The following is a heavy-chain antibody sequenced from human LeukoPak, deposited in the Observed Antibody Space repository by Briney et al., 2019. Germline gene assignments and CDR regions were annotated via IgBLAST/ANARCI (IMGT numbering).Heavy chain of an antibody. J-gene: IGHJ5*02. CDR3: ARYVTGTTFVSWFDP. Sequence: PSETLSLTCTVSGGSISSYYWGWIRQPPGKGLEWIGYIYISGSTNYNPSLKSRVTISVDTSKNQFSLKLSSVTAADTAVYYCARYVTGTTFVSWFDPWGQGTLVTVSS. CDR1: GGSISSYY. CDR2: IYISGST. D-gene: IGHD1-20*01. V-gene: IGHV4-4*09.